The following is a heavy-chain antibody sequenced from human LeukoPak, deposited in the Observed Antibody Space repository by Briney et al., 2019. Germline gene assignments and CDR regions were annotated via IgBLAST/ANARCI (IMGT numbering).Heavy chain of an antibody. CDR3: ARDGVTTKRDFDY. CDR2: INPNSGGT. V-gene: IGHV1-2*02. J-gene: IGHJ4*02. CDR1: GYTFTGYY. D-gene: IGHD4-17*01. Sequence: ASVKVSCKASGYTFTGYYMHWVRQAPGQGLEWMGWINPNSGGTNYAQKFQGRVTMTRDTSISTAYVELSRLRSDDTAVYYCARDGVTTKRDFDYWGQGTLVTVSS.